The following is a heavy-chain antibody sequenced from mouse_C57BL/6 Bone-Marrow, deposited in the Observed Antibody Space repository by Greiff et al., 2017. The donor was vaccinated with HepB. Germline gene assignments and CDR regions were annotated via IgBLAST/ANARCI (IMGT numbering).Heavy chain of an antibody. CDR1: GYSFTDYN. D-gene: IGHD1-1*01. J-gene: IGHJ4*01. CDR2: INPNYGTT. V-gene: IGHV1-39*01. Sequence: VHVKQSGPELVKPGASVKISCKASGYSFTDYNMNWVKQSNGKSLEWIGVINPNYGTTSYNQKFKGKATLTVDQSSSTAYMQLNSLTSEDSAVYYCARWRITTVVAHYYAMDYWGQGTSVTVSS. CDR3: ARWRITTVVAHYYAMDY.